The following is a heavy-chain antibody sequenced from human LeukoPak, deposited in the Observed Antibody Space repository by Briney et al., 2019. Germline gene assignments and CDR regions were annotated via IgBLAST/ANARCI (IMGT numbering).Heavy chain of an antibody. J-gene: IGHJ4*02. D-gene: IGHD4-23*01. CDR3: VRGGWELDY. CDR2: IKEDGTQR. Sequence: GGSLRLSCAASGFTFKNYWMAWVRLAPGKGLEWVAHIKEDGTQRYYVDSVKGRFTISKDDAKNPLYLQVNTLTDEDTAVYYCVRGGWELDYWGQGILVIVSS. CDR1: GFTFKNYW. V-gene: IGHV3-7*01.